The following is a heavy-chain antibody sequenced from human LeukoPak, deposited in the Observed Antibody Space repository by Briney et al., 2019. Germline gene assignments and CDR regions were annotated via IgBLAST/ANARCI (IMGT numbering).Heavy chain of an antibody. V-gene: IGHV3-23*01. D-gene: IGHD3-22*01. J-gene: IGHJ4*02. Sequence: GGSLRLSCAASGFTFSSRTIAWVRHAPGKRLEWVSSISGSDGSEYYADSVRGRFTISRDTSQNTVYLLMNSLRADDTAVYYCAREVNYYDSSGYYYSLDYWGQGTLVTVSS. CDR3: AREVNYYDSSGYYYSLDY. CDR2: ISGSDGSE. CDR1: GFTFSSRT.